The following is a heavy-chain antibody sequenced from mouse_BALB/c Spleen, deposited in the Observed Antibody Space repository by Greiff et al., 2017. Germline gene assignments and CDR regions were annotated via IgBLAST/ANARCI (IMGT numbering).Heavy chain of an antibody. Sequence: EVKLMESGPSLVKPSQTLSLTCSVTGDSITSGYWNWIRKFPGNKLEYMGYISYSGSTYYNPSLKSRISITRDTSKNQYYLQLNSVTTEDTATYYCARDYRYDDGLDYWGQGTTLTVSS. D-gene: IGHD2-14*01. J-gene: IGHJ2*01. V-gene: IGHV3-8*02. CDR1: GDSITSGY. CDR3: ARDYRYDDGLDY. CDR2: ISYSGST.